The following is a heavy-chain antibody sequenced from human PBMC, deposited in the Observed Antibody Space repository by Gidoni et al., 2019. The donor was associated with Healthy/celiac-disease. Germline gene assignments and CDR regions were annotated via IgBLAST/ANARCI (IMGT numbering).Heavy chain of an antibody. V-gene: IGHV3-20*01. Sequence: LSCAASGFTFDDYGMSWVRQAPGKGLEWVSGINWNGGSTGYADSVKGRFTISRDNAKNSLYLQMNSLRAEDTALYHCARDSRSSGWYWYFDLWGRGTLVTVSS. CDR1: GFTFDDYG. CDR3: ARDSRSSGWYWYFDL. CDR2: INWNGGST. J-gene: IGHJ2*01. D-gene: IGHD6-19*01.